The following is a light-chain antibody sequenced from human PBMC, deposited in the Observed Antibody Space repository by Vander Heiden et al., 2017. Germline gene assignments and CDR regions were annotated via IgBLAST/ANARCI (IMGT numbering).Light chain of an antibody. Sequence: QSDLTQPPSASGSPGQSVTIPCTGTSSDVGGYNYVSWYQQNPGKAPQLMVYEVTKRPSGVPDRFSGSKSGNTAYLTVSGLRAEDEADYYCSSYGGSNNLLFGGGTKLTVL. J-gene: IGLJ2*01. CDR1: SSDVGGYNY. CDR3: SSYGGSNNLL. CDR2: EVT. V-gene: IGLV2-8*01.